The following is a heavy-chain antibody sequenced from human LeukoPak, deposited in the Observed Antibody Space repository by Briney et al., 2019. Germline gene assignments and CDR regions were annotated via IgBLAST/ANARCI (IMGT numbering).Heavy chain of an antibody. Sequence: PGGSLRLSCAASGFTFSTYSMHWVRQAPGKGLEWVSSIRSGSTYINYADSVKGRFTISRDHAKKSLYLQMNSLRAEDTAVYYCARDGIFDYWGQGTLVTVSS. V-gene: IGHV3-21*01. CDR2: IRSGSTYI. CDR3: ARDGIFDY. CDR1: GFTFSTYS. J-gene: IGHJ4*02.